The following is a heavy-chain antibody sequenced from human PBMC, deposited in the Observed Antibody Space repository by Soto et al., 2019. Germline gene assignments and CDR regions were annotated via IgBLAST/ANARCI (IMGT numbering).Heavy chain of an antibody. CDR1: GVTFSNYS. Sequence: EVHLVESGGGLVKPGGSLRLSCAASGVTFSNYSLHWVRQAPGKGLAWVSSISSGSSYIYYADSVKGRFTISRDNAKKSLFLQMNSLRAEDTGVYFCARETYGYSIEHQVATWGQGTLVTVSS. CDR3: ARETYGYSIEHQVAT. D-gene: IGHD5-18*01. CDR2: ISSGSSYI. J-gene: IGHJ5*02. V-gene: IGHV3-21*01.